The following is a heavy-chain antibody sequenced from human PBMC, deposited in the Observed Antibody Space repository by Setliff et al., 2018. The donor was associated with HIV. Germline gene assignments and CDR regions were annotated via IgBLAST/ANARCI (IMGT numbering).Heavy chain of an antibody. J-gene: IGHJ4*03. CDR1: GDKFPNYY. Sequence: PGESLKISCKDSGDKFPNYYLGWVRQMPGKGLEWIGVIYVSDSDIRYSPSFQGQFTISADKSINTAYLQLNSLRASDTAIYYCTKGGGLNFRYHDWFVKIWGQGTLVTVSS. CDR3: TKGGGLNFRYHDWFVKI. V-gene: IGHV5-51*01. D-gene: IGHD3-9*01. CDR2: IYVSDSDI.